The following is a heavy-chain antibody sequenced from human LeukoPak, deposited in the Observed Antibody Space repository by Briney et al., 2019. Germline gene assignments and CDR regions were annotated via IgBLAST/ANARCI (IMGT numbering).Heavy chain of an antibody. Sequence: SETLSLTCAVYGGSFSGYYWTWIRQPPGKGLEWIGEINHSGSTNYNPSLESRVTISVDTSKNQFSLKLSSVTAADTAVYYCARGGGYNWFDPWGQGTLVTVSS. V-gene: IGHV4-34*01. J-gene: IGHJ5*02. CDR2: INHSGST. D-gene: IGHD3-10*01. CDR3: ARGGGYNWFDP. CDR1: GGSFSGYY.